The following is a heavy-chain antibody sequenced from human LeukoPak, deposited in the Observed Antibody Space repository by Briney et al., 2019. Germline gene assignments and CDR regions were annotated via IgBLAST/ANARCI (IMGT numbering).Heavy chain of an antibody. D-gene: IGHD2-15*01. CDR3: ATLGYCGGGSCYNRNDY. CDR2: IIPIFGTA. V-gene: IGHV1-69*05. CDR1: GGTFSSYA. J-gene: IGHJ4*02. Sequence: SVKVSCKASGGTFSSYAISWVRQAPGQGLEWMGGIIPIFGTANYAQKFQGRVTITTDESTSTAYMELSSLRSEDTAVYYCATLGYCGGGSCYNRNDYWGQGTLVTVSS.